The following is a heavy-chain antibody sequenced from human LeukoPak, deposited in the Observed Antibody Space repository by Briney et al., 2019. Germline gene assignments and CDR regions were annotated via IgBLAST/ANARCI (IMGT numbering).Heavy chain of an antibody. V-gene: IGHV4-34*01. CDR3: ARDMYDAFDAFDI. D-gene: IGHD2-8*01. CDR2: INHSGST. Sequence: PSETLSLTCAVYGGSFSGYYWSWIRQPPGKGLEWIGEINHSGSTNYNPSLKSRVTISVDTSKNQFSLKLSSVTAADTAVYYCARDMYDAFDAFDIWGQGTMVTVSS. CDR1: GGSFSGYY. J-gene: IGHJ3*02.